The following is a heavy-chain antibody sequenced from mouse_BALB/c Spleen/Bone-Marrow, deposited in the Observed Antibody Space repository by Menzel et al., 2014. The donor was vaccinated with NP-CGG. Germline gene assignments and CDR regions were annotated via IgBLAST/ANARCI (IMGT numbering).Heavy chain of an antibody. CDR1: GHTFTDYW. Sequence: VQVVESGAELVMPGASVKMSCKASGHTFTDYWMHWVKQRPGQSLEWIGAIDTSDSYTSYNQKFKGKATLTVDESSSTAYMQLSSLTSEDSAVYYCARSDYRFDPLPYWGQGTLVTVSA. D-gene: IGHD2-14*01. CDR2: IDTSDSYT. CDR3: ARSDYRFDPLPY. V-gene: IGHV1-69*01. J-gene: IGHJ3*01.